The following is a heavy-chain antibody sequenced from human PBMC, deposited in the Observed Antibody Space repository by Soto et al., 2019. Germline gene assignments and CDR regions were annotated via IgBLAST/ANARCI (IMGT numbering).Heavy chain of an antibody. D-gene: IGHD6-13*01. J-gene: IGHJ2*01. CDR2: MSYDGSDG. Sequence: QVQLVESGGGVVQPGRSLRLSCAASGITFSNYAMHWVRQAPGKGLEGVALMSYDGSDGYYVDSVKGLCTISRDNSKNKLYQQINRLRPDDTTVYYSAKDHHSSSWVKENFDLWGRGTLVTVYS. V-gene: IGHV3-30*18. CDR1: GITFSNYA. CDR3: AKDHHSSSWVKENFDL.